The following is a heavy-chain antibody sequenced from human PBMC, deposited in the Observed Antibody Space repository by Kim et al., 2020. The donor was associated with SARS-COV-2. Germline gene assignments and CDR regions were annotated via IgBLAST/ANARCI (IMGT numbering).Heavy chain of an antibody. CDR2: INAGNGNT. Sequence: ASVKVSCKASGYTFTSYAMHWVRQAPGQRLEWMGWINAGNGNTKYSQKFQGRVTITRDTSASTAYMELSSLRSEDTAVYYCASGPEAHGSGSYMSSRGMDVWGQGTTVTVSS. CDR3: ASGPEAHGSGSYMSSRGMDV. CDR1: GYTFTSYA. V-gene: IGHV1-3*01. J-gene: IGHJ6*02. D-gene: IGHD3-10*01.